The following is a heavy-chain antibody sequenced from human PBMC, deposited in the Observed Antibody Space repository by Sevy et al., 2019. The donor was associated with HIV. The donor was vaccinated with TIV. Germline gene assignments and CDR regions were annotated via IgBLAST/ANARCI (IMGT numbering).Heavy chain of an antibody. CDR3: ARNSGN. CDR2: VNNDGSGQ. D-gene: IGHD6-19*01. J-gene: IGHJ4*02. V-gene: IGHV3-7*01. Sequence: GGSLRLSCAASGFTFTNFWMSWVRQAPGKGREWVANVNNDGSGQKYADSVKGRFIISRDNAKNSLYLQRNSLRTEDTAVYYCARNSGNWGQGTLVTVSS. CDR1: GFTFTNFW.